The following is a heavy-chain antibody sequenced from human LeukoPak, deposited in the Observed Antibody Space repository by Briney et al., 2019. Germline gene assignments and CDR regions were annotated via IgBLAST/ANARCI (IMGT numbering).Heavy chain of an antibody. J-gene: IGHJ2*01. V-gene: IGHV3-21*01. CDR2: TSSSSSYI. CDR1: GFTFSSYS. Sequence: GGSLRLSCAASGFTFSSYSMNWVRQAPGKGLEWVSSTSSSSSYIYYADSVKGRFTISRDNAKNSLYLQMNSLRAGDTAVYYCARVQGLDFRWYFDLWGRGTLVTVSS. CDR3: ARVQGLDFRWYFDL.